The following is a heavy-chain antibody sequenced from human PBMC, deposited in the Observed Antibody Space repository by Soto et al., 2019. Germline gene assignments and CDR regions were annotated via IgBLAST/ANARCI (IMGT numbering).Heavy chain of an antibody. CDR3: GGMQNILTGYYRALGALDI. V-gene: IGHV1-69*13. CDR1: GGTFSSYA. Sequence: SVKVSCKASGGTFSSYAISWVRQAPGQGLEWMGGIIPIFGTANYAQKFQGRVTITADESTSTAYMELSSLRSEDTAVYYCGGMQNILTGYYRALGALDIWGQGTMVTVSS. CDR2: IIPIFGTA. D-gene: IGHD3-9*01. J-gene: IGHJ3*02.